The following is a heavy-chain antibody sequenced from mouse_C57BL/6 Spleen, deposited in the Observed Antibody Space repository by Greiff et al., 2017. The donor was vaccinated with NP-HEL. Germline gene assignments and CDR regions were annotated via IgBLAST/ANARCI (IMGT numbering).Heavy chain of an antibody. D-gene: IGHD1-1*01. CDR1: GYTFTSYW. Sequence: QVQLQQPGTELVKPGASVKLSCKASGYTFTSYWMHWVKQRPGQGLEWIGNINPSNGGTNYNEKFKSKATLTVDKSSSTAYMQLNSLTSEDSAVYYCARPIYYGSSYDYAMDYWGQGTSVTVSS. V-gene: IGHV1-53*01. J-gene: IGHJ4*01. CDR3: ARPIYYGSSYDYAMDY. CDR2: INPSNGGT.